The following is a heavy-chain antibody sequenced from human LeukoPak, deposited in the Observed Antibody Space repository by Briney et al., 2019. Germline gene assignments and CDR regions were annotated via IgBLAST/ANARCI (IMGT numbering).Heavy chain of an antibody. J-gene: IGHJ3*02. V-gene: IGHV4-59*13. Sequence: PSETLSLTCTVSGGSISSYYWSWIRQPPGKGLEWVAYIYNIGSTNYNPSLKSRVTISVDTSKNQFSLKLSSVTAADTAVYFCARHRGYNYGSAAFDIWGQRTMVTVSS. D-gene: IGHD5-18*01. CDR3: ARHRGYNYGSAAFDI. CDR1: GGSISSYY. CDR2: IYNIGST.